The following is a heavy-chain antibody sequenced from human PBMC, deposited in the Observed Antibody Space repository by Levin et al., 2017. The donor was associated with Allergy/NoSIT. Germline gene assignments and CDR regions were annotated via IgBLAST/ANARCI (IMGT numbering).Heavy chain of an antibody. CDR3: ARVFGGRIDY. CDR1: GFTFSDHY. CDR2: TRNKANSYTT. Sequence: PGGSLRLSCAASGFTFSDHYMDWVRQAPGKGLEWVGRTRNKANSYTTEYAASVKGRFTISRDDSKNSLYLQMNSLKTEDTAVYYCARVFGGRIDYWGQGTLVTVSS. V-gene: IGHV3-72*01. J-gene: IGHJ4*02. D-gene: IGHD3-10*02.